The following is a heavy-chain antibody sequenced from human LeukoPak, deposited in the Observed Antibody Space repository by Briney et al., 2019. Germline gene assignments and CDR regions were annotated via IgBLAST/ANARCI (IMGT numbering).Heavy chain of an antibody. CDR3: ASVVGYSYGFDY. CDR1: GGTFSSYA. D-gene: IGHD5-18*01. CDR2: IIPIFGTA. V-gene: IGHV1-69*13. J-gene: IGHJ4*02. Sequence: SVKVSCKASGGTFSSYAISWVRQAPGQGLEWMGGIIPIFGTANYAQKFRGRVTITADESTSTAYMELSSLRSEDTAVYYCASVVGYSYGFDYWGQGTLVTVSS.